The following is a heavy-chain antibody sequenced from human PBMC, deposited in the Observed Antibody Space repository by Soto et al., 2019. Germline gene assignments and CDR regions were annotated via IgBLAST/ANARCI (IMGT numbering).Heavy chain of an antibody. CDR2: ISYDGSNK. D-gene: IGHD6-13*01. CDR1: GFTFSSYA. V-gene: IGHV3-30-3*01. J-gene: IGHJ4*02. CDR3: ARDREGGIAAAGILDY. Sequence: VQLVESGGGVVQPGRSLRLSCAASGFTFSSYAMHWVRQAPGKGLEWVAVISYDGSNKYYADSVKGRFTISRDNSKNTLYLQMNSLRAEDTAVYYCARDREGGIAAAGILDYWGQGTLVTVSS.